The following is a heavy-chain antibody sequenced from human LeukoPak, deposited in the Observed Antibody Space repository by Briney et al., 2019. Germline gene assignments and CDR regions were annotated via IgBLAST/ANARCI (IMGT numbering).Heavy chain of an antibody. CDR1: GGTFSSYA. V-gene: IGHV1-69*13. Sequence: SVKVSCKASGGTFSSYAISWVRQAPGQGLEWMGGIIPIFGTANYAQKFQGRVTITADESTSTAYMELSSLRSEDTAVYYCARQWGLGGHFDYWGQGTLVTVSS. CDR3: ARQWGLGGHFDY. D-gene: IGHD1-26*01. CDR2: IIPIFGTA. J-gene: IGHJ4*02.